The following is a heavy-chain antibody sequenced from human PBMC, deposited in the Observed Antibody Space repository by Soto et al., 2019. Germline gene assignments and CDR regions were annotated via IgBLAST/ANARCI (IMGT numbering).Heavy chain of an antibody. V-gene: IGHV3-30*18. J-gene: IGHJ5*02. CDR3: AKDRVIQLLPIWPDP. CDR2: VSSDGNNK. Sequence: LRLSCAASGLSFSKYGMHWVRQAPGKGLEWVAFVSSDGNNKYYGDSVKGRFTISRDNSKNMVFLQVDSLRVDDTAVYYCAKDRVIQLLPIWPDPWGQGTLVTVSS. D-gene: IGHD2-2*01. CDR1: GLSFSKYG.